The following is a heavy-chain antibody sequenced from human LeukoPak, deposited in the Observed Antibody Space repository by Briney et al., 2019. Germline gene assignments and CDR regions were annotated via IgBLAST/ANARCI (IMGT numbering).Heavy chain of an antibody. CDR2: IYHSGST. Sequence: SETLSLTCAVYGGSLSGYYWSWIRQPPGKGLEWIGEIYHSGSTNYHPSLKSRVTLTVDTSKNQISLKLSSVTAAATAVDYCSRGPSLCGKIGLDAFDIWGKGTMVTVSS. J-gene: IGHJ3*02. CDR1: GGSLSGYY. V-gene: IGHV4-34*01. CDR3: SRGPSLCGKIGLDAFDI. D-gene: IGHD1-1*01.